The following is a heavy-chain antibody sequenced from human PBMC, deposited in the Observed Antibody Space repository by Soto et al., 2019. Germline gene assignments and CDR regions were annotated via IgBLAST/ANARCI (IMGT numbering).Heavy chain of an antibody. CDR3: ARDLLGTAY. D-gene: IGHD1-7*01. J-gene: IGHJ4*02. V-gene: IGHV3-48*01. CDR2: INSISSTI. Sequence: QPGGSLRLSCAASGFTFSSYSMNWVRQAPGKGLEWVSYINSISSTIYYADSVKGRFTISRDNAKDSLYLQMNSLRAEDTAVYYCARDLLGTAYWGQGT. CDR1: GFTFSSYS.